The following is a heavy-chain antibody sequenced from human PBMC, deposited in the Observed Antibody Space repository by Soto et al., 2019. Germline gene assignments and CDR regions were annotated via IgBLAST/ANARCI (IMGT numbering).Heavy chain of an antibody. CDR3: AKDRPNSYSSSWYSRKDYYYYGMDV. Sequence: SLRLSCAASGFIFSSYAMSWVRQAPGKGLEWVSAISGSGGSTYYADTVKGRFTISRDNSKNTLYLQMNSLRAEDTAVYYCAKDRPNSYSSSWYSRKDYYYYGMDVWGQGTTVTVSS. J-gene: IGHJ6*02. V-gene: IGHV3-23*01. CDR2: ISGSGGST. D-gene: IGHD6-13*01. CDR1: GFIFSSYA.